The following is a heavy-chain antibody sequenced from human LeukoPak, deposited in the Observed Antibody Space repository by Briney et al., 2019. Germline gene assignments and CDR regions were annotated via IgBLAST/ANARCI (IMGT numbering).Heavy chain of an antibody. CDR2: IKQDGSEM. Sequence: AGSLRLSCAASGFSFYHYWMTWVRQAPGKGLEWVANIKQDGSEMYYVDSVKGRFTISRDNAKNSLYLQMNSLRPEDTAVYYCAVNVPPDYWGQGTLVTISS. CDR1: GFSFYHYW. V-gene: IGHV3-7*01. CDR3: AVNVPPDY. J-gene: IGHJ4*02. D-gene: IGHD2-2*01.